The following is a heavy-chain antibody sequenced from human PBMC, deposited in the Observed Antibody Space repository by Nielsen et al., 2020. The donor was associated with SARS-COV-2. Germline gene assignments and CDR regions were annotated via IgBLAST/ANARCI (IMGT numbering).Heavy chain of an antibody. J-gene: IGHJ6*02. CDR2: ISGSGGST. CDR3: AGSLLDYYGMDV. D-gene: IGHD2-15*01. CDR1: GFTFSSYA. Sequence: GESLKISCAASGFTFSSYAMNWVRQAPGKGLEWVSSISGSGGSTYYADSVKGRFTISRDTSKNTLYLQMNSLRAEDTAVYYCAGSLLDYYGMDVWGQGTTVTVSS. V-gene: IGHV3-23*01.